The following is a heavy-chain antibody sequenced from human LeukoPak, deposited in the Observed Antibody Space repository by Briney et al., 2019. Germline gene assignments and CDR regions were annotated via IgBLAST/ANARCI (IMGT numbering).Heavy chain of an antibody. V-gene: IGHV4-34*01. CDR1: GGSFSGYY. CDR2: INHSGST. CDR3: ARGLGSYDAFDI. Sequence: SETLSLTCAVYGGSFSGYYWSWIRQPPGKGLEWIGEINHSGSTNYNPSLKSRVTISVDTSKNQFPLKLSSVTAADTAVYYCARGLGSYDAFDIWGQGTMVTVSS. J-gene: IGHJ3*02. D-gene: IGHD1-26*01.